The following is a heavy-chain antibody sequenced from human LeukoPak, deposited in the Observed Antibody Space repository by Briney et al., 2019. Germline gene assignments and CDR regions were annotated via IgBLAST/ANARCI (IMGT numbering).Heavy chain of an antibody. V-gene: IGHV3-11*01. D-gene: IGHD7-27*01. CDR3: TRVRWGKYYFDY. Sequence: PGGSLRLSCATSGFPFSDFYMSWIRQAPGKGLEWVSYISSSATTIYYADSVKGRFTISRDNAKNSLYLQMNNLRAEDTAVYYCTRVRWGKYYFDYWGQGTLVTVSS. J-gene: IGHJ4*02. CDR2: ISSSATTI. CDR1: GFPFSDFY.